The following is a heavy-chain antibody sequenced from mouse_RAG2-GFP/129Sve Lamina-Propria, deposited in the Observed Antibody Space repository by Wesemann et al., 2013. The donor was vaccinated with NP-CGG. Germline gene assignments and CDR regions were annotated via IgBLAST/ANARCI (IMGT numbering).Heavy chain of an antibody. Sequence: KQRPGQGLEWIGNIDPSDSETHYNQKFKDKATLTVDKSSSTAYMQLSSLTSEDSAVYYCARSMDYWGQGTSVTVSS. CDR3: ARSMDY. V-gene: IGHV1-61*01. CDR2: IDPSDSET. J-gene: IGHJ4*01.